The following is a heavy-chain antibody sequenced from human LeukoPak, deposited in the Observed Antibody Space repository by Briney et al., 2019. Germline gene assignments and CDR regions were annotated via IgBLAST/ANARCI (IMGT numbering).Heavy chain of an antibody. CDR1: GFTFSNHG. J-gene: IGHJ4*02. D-gene: IGHD3-10*01. CDR3: AKDDAWLRFGE. CDR2: ISPSGDIT. Sequence: GGSLRLSCAAAGFTFSNHGMNWVRQAPGKGLEWVSGISPSGDITYYADSVKGRFTISRDNSKNTLYLEVISLTAEDTAVYYCAKDDAWLRFGEWSQGTLVTVSS. V-gene: IGHV3-23*01.